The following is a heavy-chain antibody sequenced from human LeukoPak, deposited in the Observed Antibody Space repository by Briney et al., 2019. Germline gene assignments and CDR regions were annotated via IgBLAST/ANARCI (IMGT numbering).Heavy chain of an antibody. Sequence: PGGSLRLSCAASGFTFGDYHMNWIRQAPGKGPEWVSYISPGGGATYSADSVKGRFAISSDNARNSLYLQMNGLTAEDTAVYYCAGGLDIAVAGPGGYFDYWGQGTLVTVSS. D-gene: IGHD6-19*01. V-gene: IGHV3-11*01. CDR1: GFTFGDYH. CDR3: AGGLDIAVAGPGGYFDY. CDR2: ISPGGGAT. J-gene: IGHJ4*02.